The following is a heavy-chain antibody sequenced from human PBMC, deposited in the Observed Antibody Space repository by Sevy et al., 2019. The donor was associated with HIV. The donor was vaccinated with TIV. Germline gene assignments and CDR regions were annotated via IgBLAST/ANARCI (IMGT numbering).Heavy chain of an antibody. V-gene: IGHV3-23*01. CDR2: ICGSVGST. D-gene: IGHD3-3*01. J-gene: IGHJ4*02. Sequence: GGSLRLSCAASGFTFSRQAMSWVRQTPGKGLEWVSAICGSVGSTYYADSVKGRFTISRDNSKNTLYLQMNILRAEDVAVYDCVNTHYVFCGGYQVHYDVDYWGQGTLVTVSS. CDR3: VNTHYVFCGGYQVHYDVDY. CDR1: GFTFSRQA.